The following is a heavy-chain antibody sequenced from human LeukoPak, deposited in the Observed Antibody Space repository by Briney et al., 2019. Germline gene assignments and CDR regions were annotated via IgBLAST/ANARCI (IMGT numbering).Heavy chain of an antibody. Sequence: PSETLSLTCTVSGGSISSGDYYWSWIRQPPGKGLRWIGYIYYSGSTYYNPSLKSRVTISVDTSKNQFSLKLSSVTAADTAVYYCARDQVIVPAVDYWGQGTLVTVSS. J-gene: IGHJ4*02. CDR2: IYYSGST. CDR1: GGSISSGDYY. V-gene: IGHV4-30-4*08. D-gene: IGHD2-2*01. CDR3: ARDQVIVPAVDY.